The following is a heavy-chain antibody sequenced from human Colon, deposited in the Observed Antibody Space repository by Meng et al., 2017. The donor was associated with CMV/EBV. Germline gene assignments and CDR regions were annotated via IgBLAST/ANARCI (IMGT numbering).Heavy chain of an antibody. D-gene: IGHD3-10*01. CDR1: GDSSGSYY. V-gene: IGHV4-59*01. CDR2: VSYAGTA. Sequence: LRLSCSVSGDSSGSYYWSWIRQSPGKGLEWIGYVSYAGTATYNPSLSSRLTIALDTPESQFSLKLTSVTAADSAVYYCARAQNVIPELFDSWGQGTLVTVSS. CDR3: ARAQNVIPELFDS. J-gene: IGHJ4*02.